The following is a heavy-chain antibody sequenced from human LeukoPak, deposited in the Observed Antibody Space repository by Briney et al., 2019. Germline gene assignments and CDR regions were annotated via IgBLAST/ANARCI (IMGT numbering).Heavy chain of an antibody. CDR2: IRYDGSNK. CDR3: AKGPYDFWSGYYMSYYYYMDV. V-gene: IGHV3-30*02. Sequence: PGGSLRLFCAASGFTFSSYGMHWVRQAPGKGLEWVAFIRYDGSNKYYADSVKGRFTISRDNSKNTLYLQMNSLRAEDTAVYYCAKGPYDFWSGYYMSYYYYMDVWGKGTTVTVSS. J-gene: IGHJ6*03. CDR1: GFTFSSYG. D-gene: IGHD3-3*01.